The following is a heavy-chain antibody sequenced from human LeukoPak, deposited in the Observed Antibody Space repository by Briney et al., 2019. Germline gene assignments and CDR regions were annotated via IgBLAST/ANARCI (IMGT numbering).Heavy chain of an antibody. CDR3: ARLRLFDY. CDR2: ISSSSTI. V-gene: IGHV3-48*01. CDR1: GFTFSSYS. D-gene: IGHD5-12*01. J-gene: IGHJ4*02. Sequence: GGSLRLSCAASGFTFSSYSMNWVRQAPGKGLEWVSYISSSSTIYYADSVKGRFTISRDNAKNSLYLQMNSLRAEDTAVYYCARLRLFDYWGQGTLVTVSS.